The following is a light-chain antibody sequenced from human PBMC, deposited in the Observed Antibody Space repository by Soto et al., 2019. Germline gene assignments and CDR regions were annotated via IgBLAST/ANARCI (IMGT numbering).Light chain of an antibody. Sequence: ALTQPASVSGSPGQSLTISCTGTSSDVGSYNLVSWYQQHPGKAPKLMIYEVSKRPSGVSNRFSGSKSGNTASLTISGLQAEDEADYYCCSYAGSSTLVFGGGTKLTVL. CDR2: EVS. CDR1: SSDVGSYNL. CDR3: CSYAGSSTLV. V-gene: IGLV2-23*02. J-gene: IGLJ2*01.